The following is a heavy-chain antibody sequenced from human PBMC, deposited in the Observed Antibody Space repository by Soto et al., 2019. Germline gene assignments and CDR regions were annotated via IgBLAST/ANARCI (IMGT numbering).Heavy chain of an antibody. J-gene: IGHJ4*02. CDR1: GFIFSTYG. Sequence: QVQLVESGGGVVQPGRSLGLSCAASGFIFSTYGMHWVRQAPGKGLEWVAVISYDGSNKYYADSVKGRFTISRDNSKNTLYLQMNSLRAEDTAVYYWAKDMPLLGFLTYYYDSSGYYRLFDYWGQGTLVTVSS. CDR3: AKDMPLLGFLTYYYDSSGYYRLFDY. D-gene: IGHD3-22*01. V-gene: IGHV3-30*18. CDR2: ISYDGSNK.